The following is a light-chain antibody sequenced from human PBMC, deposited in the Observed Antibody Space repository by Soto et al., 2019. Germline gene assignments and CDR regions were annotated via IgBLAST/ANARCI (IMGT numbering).Light chain of an antibody. V-gene: IGLV2-14*03. CDR3: ISYTDRQSYL. J-gene: IGLJ1*01. CDR2: AVS. CDR1: SIDIGSYDH. Sequence: QSALTQPASVSGSPGQSITISCSGTSIDIGSYDHVAWYQQFPGKSTKLIIYAVSDRPSGVSDRFSGSKSGISASLTISGLQTEDEADYYCISYTDRQSYLFGTGTKLTVL.